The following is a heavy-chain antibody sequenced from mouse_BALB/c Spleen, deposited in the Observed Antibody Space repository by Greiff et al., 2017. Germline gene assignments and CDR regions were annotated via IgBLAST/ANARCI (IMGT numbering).Heavy chain of an antibody. Sequence: VQLQESGAELARPGASVKLSCKASGYTFTSYWMQWVKQRPGQGLEWIGAIYPGDGDTRYTQKFKGKATLTADKSSSTAYMQLSSLASEDSAVYYCARLGGNYGGYYFDYWGQGTTLTVSS. CDR2: IYPGDGDT. CDR1: GYTFTSYW. D-gene: IGHD2-1*01. J-gene: IGHJ2*01. CDR3: ARLGGNYGGYYFDY. V-gene: IGHV1-87*01.